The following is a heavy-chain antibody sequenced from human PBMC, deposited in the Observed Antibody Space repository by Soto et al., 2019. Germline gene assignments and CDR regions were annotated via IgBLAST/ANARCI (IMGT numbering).Heavy chain of an antibody. Sequence: GGSLRLSCAASGFTFSSYAMSWVRQAPGKGLEWVSAISGSGGSTYYADSVKGRFTISRDNSKNTLYLQMNSLRAEDTAVYYCAKDAPGLIKPWIQLWFVYWGQGTLVTVSS. V-gene: IGHV3-23*01. CDR3: AKDAPGLIKPWIQLWFVY. J-gene: IGHJ4*02. D-gene: IGHD5-18*01. CDR2: ISGSGGST. CDR1: GFTFSSYA.